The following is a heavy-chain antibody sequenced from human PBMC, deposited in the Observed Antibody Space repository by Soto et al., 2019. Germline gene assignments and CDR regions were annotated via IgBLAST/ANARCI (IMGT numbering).Heavy chain of an antibody. Sequence: QVQLVQSGAEVKKPGSSVKVSCKASGGTFSSYAISWVRQAPGQGLEWMGGIIPISDTTNYAPKFQGRVTITADESTGTSYMQLSSLTSEDTALYFCAREVQVHTPAFVYWGQGTLVTVSS. CDR2: IIPISDTT. CDR3: AREVQVHTPAFVY. J-gene: IGHJ4*02. D-gene: IGHD3-10*01. V-gene: IGHV1-69*19. CDR1: GGTFSSYA.